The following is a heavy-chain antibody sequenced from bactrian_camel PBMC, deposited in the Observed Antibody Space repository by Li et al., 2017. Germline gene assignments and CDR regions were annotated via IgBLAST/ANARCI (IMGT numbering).Heavy chain of an antibody. V-gene: IGHV3S53*01. Sequence: HVQLVESGGGSVQAGGSLRLSCRHSGYIYSSDCMAWFRQAPGKEREGVASIDSDGLLNYADSVSGRFTISKDNSTNTLYLQMSSLEPGDTAMYYCAAERGPSSYQSDYAVFRGCLFGYWGQGTQVTVS. CDR2: IDSDGLL. D-gene: IGHD4*01. CDR3: AAERGPSSYQSDYAVFRGCLFGY. J-gene: IGHJ6*01. CDR1: GYIYSSDC.